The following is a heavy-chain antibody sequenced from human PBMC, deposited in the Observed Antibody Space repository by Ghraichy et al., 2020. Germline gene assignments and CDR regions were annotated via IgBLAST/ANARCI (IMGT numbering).Heavy chain of an antibody. V-gene: IGHV4-38-2*02. CDR3: ATVWFGEQVFENWFDP. Sequence: ESLNISCTVSGYSISSGYYWGWIRQPPGKGLEWIGSIYHSGSTYYNPSLKSRVTISVDTSKNQFSLKLSSVTAADTAVYYCATVWFGEQVFENWFDPWGQGTLVTVSS. J-gene: IGHJ5*02. D-gene: IGHD3-10*01. CDR1: GYSISSGYY. CDR2: IYHSGST.